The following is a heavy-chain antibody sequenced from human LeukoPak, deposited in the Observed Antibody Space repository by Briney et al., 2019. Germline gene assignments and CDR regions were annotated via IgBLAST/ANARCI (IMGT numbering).Heavy chain of an antibody. Sequence: ASVKVACNTSGYTFSDYWMHWVRQAPGQGLEWMGYIVPNSGATTYAQKFKGRVTMTRATSISAAYLDLSGLRSDDTAVYYCSTEDKYCSSATCGDSWGQGTLVSVSS. CDR2: IVPNSGAT. V-gene: IGHV1-2*02. CDR3: STEDKYCSSATCGDS. J-gene: IGHJ4*02. D-gene: IGHD2-2*01. CDR1: GYTFSDYW.